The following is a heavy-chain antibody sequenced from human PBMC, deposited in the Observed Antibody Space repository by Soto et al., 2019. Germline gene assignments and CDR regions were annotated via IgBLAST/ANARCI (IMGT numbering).Heavy chain of an antibody. V-gene: IGHV3-21*01. CDR1: GFTFSSYS. CDR2: ISSSSSYI. J-gene: IGHJ4*02. CDR3: ARDSGVAGRTGFDY. Sequence: PGGSLRLSCAASGFTFSSYSMNWVRQAPGKGLEWVSSISSSSSYIYYADSVKGRFTISRDNAKNSLYLQMNSLRAEDTAVYYCARDSGVAGRTGFDYWGQGTLVTVSS. D-gene: IGHD2-15*01.